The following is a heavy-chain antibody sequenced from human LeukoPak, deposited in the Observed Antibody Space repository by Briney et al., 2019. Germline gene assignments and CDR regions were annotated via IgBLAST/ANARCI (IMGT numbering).Heavy chain of an antibody. CDR2: ISYDGSNK. J-gene: IGHJ5*02. CDR3: ARDPPAVAAGTYA. Sequence: GGSLRLSCAASGFTFSSYGMHWVRQAPGKGLEWVAVISYDGSNKYYADSVKGRFTISRDSSKNTLYLQMNSLRAEDTAVYYCARDPPAVAAGTYAWGQGTQVTVSS. CDR1: GFTFSSYG. D-gene: IGHD6-13*01. V-gene: IGHV3-30*03.